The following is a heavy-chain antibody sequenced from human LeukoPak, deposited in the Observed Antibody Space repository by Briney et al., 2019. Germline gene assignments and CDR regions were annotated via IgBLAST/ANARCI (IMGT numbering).Heavy chain of an antibody. V-gene: IGHV3-30*18. CDR1: GFTFSSYG. CDR2: ISYVGSNK. CDR3: AKDLRRSGWIGVDY. Sequence: GRSLRLSCAASGFTFSSYGMHWVRQAPGKGLEWVAVISYVGSNKYYADSVKGRFTISRDNSKNTLYLQMNSLRAEDTAVYYCAKDLRRSGWIGVDYWGQGTLVTVSS. J-gene: IGHJ4*02. D-gene: IGHD6-19*01.